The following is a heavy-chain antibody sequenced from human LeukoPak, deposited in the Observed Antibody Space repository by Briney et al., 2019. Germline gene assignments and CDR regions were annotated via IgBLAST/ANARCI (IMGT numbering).Heavy chain of an antibody. CDR1: GYTFTSYY. D-gene: IGHD1-20*01. CDR3: ARFPSNWKQPFDY. CDR2: INPSGGST. J-gene: IGHJ4*02. Sequence: GASVKVSCKASGYTFTSYYMRWVRQVPGQGLEWMGIINPSGGSTSYAQKFQGRVTMTRDMSTSTVYMELSSLRSEDTAVYYCARFPSNWKQPFDYWGQGTLVTVSS. V-gene: IGHV1-46*01.